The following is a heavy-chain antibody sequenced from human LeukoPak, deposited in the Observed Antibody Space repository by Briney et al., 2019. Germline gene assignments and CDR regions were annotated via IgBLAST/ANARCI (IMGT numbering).Heavy chain of an antibody. CDR2: IKEDGREK. J-gene: IGHJ4*02. CDR3: ASGRQLGY. D-gene: IGHD6-13*01. V-gene: IGHV3-7*01. Sequence: PGGSLRLSCAASGFTFSKHWMSWVRQAPGKGLEWVATIKEDGREKYYMDSVKGRFTISRDNARSSLYLQMNSLRAEDTAVYYCASGRQLGYWGQGTLVTVSS. CDR1: GFTFSKHW.